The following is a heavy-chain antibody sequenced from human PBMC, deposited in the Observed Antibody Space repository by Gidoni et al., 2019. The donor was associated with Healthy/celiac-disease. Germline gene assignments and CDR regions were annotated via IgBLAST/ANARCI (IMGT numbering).Heavy chain of an antibody. CDR1: GGTFSSYA. V-gene: IGHV1-69*01. J-gene: IGHJ6*02. CDR2: IIPIFGTA. Sequence: QVQLVQSGAEVKKPGSSVKVSCKASGGTFSSYAISWVRQAPGQGLEWMGGIIPIFGTANYAQKFQGRVTITADESTSTAYMELSSLRSEDTAVYYCARDRRLPRYYYYYGMDVWGQGTTVTVSS. D-gene: IGHD4-17*01. CDR3: ARDRRLPRYYYYYGMDV.